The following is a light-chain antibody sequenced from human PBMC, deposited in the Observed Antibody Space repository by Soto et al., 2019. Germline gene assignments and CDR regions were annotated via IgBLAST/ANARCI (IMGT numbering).Light chain of an antibody. Sequence: QSALAQPRSLSGSPGQSVTISCTGTSSDVGGYNYVSWYQQHPGKAPKLMIYDVSKRPSGVPDRFSGSKSGNTASLTISGLQAEDEADYYCCSYAGSYTDVFGTGTKLTVL. V-gene: IGLV2-11*01. CDR2: DVS. J-gene: IGLJ1*01. CDR3: CSYAGSYTDV. CDR1: SSDVGGYNY.